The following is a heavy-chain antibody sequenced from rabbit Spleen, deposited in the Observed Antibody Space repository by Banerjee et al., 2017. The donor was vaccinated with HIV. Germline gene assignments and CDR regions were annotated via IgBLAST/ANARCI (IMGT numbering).Heavy chain of an antibody. Sequence: QEQLVESGGGLVTPGGTLTLTCTASESDMSGYRIGWVRQAPGKGLESIGFINIGGSAYYASWVNGRFTISKTSTTVDLKMTSLTAADTATYFCMRDVGNGYNYFDLWGPGTLVTVS. CDR1: ESDMSGYR. CDR3: MRDVGNGYNYFDL. V-gene: IGHV1S25*01. CDR2: INIGGSA. J-gene: IGHJ4*01. D-gene: IGHD1-1*01.